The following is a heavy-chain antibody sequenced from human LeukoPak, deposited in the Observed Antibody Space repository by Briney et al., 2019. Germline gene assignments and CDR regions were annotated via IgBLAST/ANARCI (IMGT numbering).Heavy chain of an antibody. CDR2: ISYDGSTK. V-gene: IGHV3-30*18. CDR3: AKDGKKGIYYDRRRVGPLFDH. CDR1: GLTFSSSG. Sequence: GGSLRLSCAVSGLTFSSSGMHWVRQAPGKGLEWVAFISYDGSTKYYADSVKGRFNISRDSSKNTLYLQLNSLGTEDTGVYYCAKDGKKGIYYDRRRVGPLFDHWGQGTLVTASS. D-gene: IGHD3-22*01. J-gene: IGHJ4*02.